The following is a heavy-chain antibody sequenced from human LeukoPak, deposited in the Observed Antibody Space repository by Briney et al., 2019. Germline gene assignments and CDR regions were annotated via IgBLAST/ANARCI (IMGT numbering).Heavy chain of an antibody. Sequence: GASVKVSCKASGGTFSSYAISWVRQAPGQGLEWMGGMNPNSGNTGYAQKFQGRVTMTRNTSISTAYMELSSLRSEDTAVYYCARMIAPTDWGQGTLVTVSS. D-gene: IGHD3-22*01. CDR3: ARMIAPTD. J-gene: IGHJ4*02. CDR2: MNPNSGNT. CDR1: GGTFSSYA. V-gene: IGHV1-8*02.